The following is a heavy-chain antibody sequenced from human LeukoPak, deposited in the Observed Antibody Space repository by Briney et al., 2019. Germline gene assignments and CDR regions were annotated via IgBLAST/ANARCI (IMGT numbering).Heavy chain of an antibody. D-gene: IGHD2-2*01. J-gene: IGHJ4*02. Sequence: RASVKVSCKASGYTFTSYGISWVRQAPGQGLEWMGWVSAYNGNTNYAQKLQGRVTMTTDTSTSTAYMELRSLRSDDTAVYYCARGGYCSSTSCSPFDYWGQGTLVTVSS. CDR1: GYTFTSYG. V-gene: IGHV1-18*01. CDR2: VSAYNGNT. CDR3: ARGGYCSSTSCSPFDY.